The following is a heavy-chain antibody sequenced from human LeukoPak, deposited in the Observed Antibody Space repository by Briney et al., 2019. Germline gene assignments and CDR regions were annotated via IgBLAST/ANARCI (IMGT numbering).Heavy chain of an antibody. CDR2: MSSSGIS. CDR1: GASISSGVYF. J-gene: IGHJ5*02. CDR3: AKGAGPPWFDP. V-gene: IGHV4-61*02. D-gene: IGHD6-19*01. Sequence: SETLSLTCTVSGASISSGVYFWGWIRQPAGKGLEWIGRMSSSGISTYSPSLKSRVTISIDTSKNQFSMNLNSVTAADTAVYYCAKGAGPPWFDPWGQGTLVTVSS.